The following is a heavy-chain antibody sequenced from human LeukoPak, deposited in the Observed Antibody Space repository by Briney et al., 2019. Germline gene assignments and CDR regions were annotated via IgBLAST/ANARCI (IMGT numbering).Heavy chain of an antibody. J-gene: IGHJ4*02. V-gene: IGHV4-34*01. CDR3: GRFTRSGDSVY. CDR1: GGSFSGYY. Sequence: SETLSLTCAVYGGSFSGYYWSWIRQPPGKGLEWIGEINQSGSTNYNPSLKSRVTISVDTSKNQFSLKVSSVTAADTAVYYCGRFTRSGDSVYWGQGTLVTVSS. CDR2: INQSGST. D-gene: IGHD7-27*01.